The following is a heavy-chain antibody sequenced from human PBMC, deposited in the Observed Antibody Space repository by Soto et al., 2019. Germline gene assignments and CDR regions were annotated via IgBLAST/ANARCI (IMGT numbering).Heavy chain of an antibody. V-gene: IGHV3-23*01. CDR2: ISGSDGRT. J-gene: IGHJ4*02. Sequence: EVQLLESGGGLVQPGGSLRLSCVASGFTFITFDMSWVRQAPGKGLEWVSEISGSDGRTYYADSVNRRFTISRDNSKTTLYLRMNSLRAEDTAVYYCAKGAWLDYWGQGILVTVSS. CDR1: GFTFITFD. CDR3: AKGAWLDY. D-gene: IGHD3-9*01.